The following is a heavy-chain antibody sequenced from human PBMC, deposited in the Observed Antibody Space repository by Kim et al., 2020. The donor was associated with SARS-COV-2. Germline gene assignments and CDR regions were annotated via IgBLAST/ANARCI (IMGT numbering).Heavy chain of an antibody. CDR3: ARGRVVVAAPETYNWFDP. D-gene: IGHD2-15*01. J-gene: IGHJ5*02. CDR2: INHSGST. CDR1: GGSFSGYY. V-gene: IGHV4-34*01. Sequence: SETLSLTCAVYGGSFSGYYWSWIRQPPGKGLEWVGEINHSGSTNYNPSLKSRVTISVDTSKNQFSLKLSSVTAADTAVYYCARGRVVVAAPETYNWFDPWGQGTLVTVSS.